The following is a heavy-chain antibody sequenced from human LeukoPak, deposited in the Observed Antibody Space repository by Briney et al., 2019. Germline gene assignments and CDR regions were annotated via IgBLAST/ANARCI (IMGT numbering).Heavy chain of an antibody. J-gene: IGHJ6*02. CDR1: GYTLTGLS. Sequence: ASVKVSCKVSGYTLTGLSMHWVRQAPGKGLEWMGGFDPEDAETIYAQKFQGRGTMTEDTATDTAYMELSSLRSEDTAVYYCATDVPYYYGMDVWGQGTTVTVSS. CDR3: ATDVPYYYGMDV. V-gene: IGHV1-24*01. CDR2: FDPEDAET.